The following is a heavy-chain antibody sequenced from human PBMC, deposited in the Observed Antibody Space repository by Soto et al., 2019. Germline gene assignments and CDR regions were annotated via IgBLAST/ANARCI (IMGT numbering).Heavy chain of an antibody. CDR2: IIHSGST. J-gene: IGHJ4*02. D-gene: IGHD2-8*01. CDR3: ARGTVLMMYAVFDY. Sequence: GSLRLSCAASGFTFSSYAMSWVRQAPGKGPEWIGEIIHSGSTNYNPSLKSRVTISVDTSKNQFSLKLSSVTAADTAVYYCARGTVLMMYAVFDYWGQGTLVTVSS. CDR1: GFTFSSYA. V-gene: IGHV4-34*01.